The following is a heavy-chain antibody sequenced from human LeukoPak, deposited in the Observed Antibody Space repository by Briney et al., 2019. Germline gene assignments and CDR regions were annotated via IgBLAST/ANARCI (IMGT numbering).Heavy chain of an antibody. Sequence: GASVKVSCKASGYTFTGYYMHWVRQAPGQALEWMGRINPNSGGTNYAQKFQGRVTMTRDTSISTAYMELSRLRSDDTAVYYCARDKAKGEAAAGFWGQGTLVTVSS. D-gene: IGHD6-13*01. J-gene: IGHJ4*02. CDR3: ARDKAKGEAAAGF. CDR2: INPNSGGT. CDR1: GYTFTGYY. V-gene: IGHV1-2*06.